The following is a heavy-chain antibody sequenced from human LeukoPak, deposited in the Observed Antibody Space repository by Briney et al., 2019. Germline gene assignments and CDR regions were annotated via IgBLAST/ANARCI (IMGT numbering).Heavy chain of an antibody. CDR2: ISSSGSNI. CDR1: GFTFSDYY. Sequence: PGGSLRLSCAASGFTFSDYYMSWIRQAPGKGLEWVSYISSSGSNIYYADSVKGRFTISRDNAKNSLYLQMNSLRAEDTAVYYCARDYYYDSSGYCDYWGQGTLVTVSS. V-gene: IGHV3-11*04. CDR3: ARDYYYDSSGYCDY. D-gene: IGHD3-22*01. J-gene: IGHJ4*02.